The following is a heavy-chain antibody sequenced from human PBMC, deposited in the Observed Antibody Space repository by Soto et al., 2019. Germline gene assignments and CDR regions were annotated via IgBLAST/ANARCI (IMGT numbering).Heavy chain of an antibody. J-gene: IGHJ5*02. CDR1: GYTFTYYH. CDR3: ARGDVYCSSTSCYTWSWFDP. CDR2: INPYGGDT. Sequence: QVQLVQSGAEVKNPGASVKVSCKASGYTFTYYHVHWVRQAPGQGLEWMGIINPYGGDTTYAQKFQGRVTMTRDTSTSTVYMELSSLRSEDTAVYYCARGDVYCSSTSCYTWSWFDPWGQGTLVTVSS. D-gene: IGHD2-2*02. V-gene: IGHV1-46*01.